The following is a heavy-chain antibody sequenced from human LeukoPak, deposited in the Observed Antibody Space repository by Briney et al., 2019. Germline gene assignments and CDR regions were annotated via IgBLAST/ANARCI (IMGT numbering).Heavy chain of an antibody. D-gene: IGHD6-19*01. CDR2: FDPEDGET. J-gene: IGHJ1*01. CDR1: GYTLTELS. CDR3: AIQQQWLKYFQH. V-gene: IGHV1-24*01. Sequence: ASVKVSCKVSGYTLTELSMHWVRQAPGKGLEWMGGFDPEDGETIYAQKFQGRVTMTEDTSTDTAYMELSNLRSEDTAVYYCAIQQQWLKYFQHWGQGTLVTVSS.